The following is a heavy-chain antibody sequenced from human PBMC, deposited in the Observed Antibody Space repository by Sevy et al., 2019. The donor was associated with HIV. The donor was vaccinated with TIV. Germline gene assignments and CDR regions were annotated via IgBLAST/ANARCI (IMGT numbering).Heavy chain of an antibody. CDR3: AKEWTLLSDWYGEFDY. CDR2: ISNSGANT. D-gene: IGHD6-19*01. V-gene: IGHV3-23*01. Sequence: GGSRLSCAASGFTFTNYGMHWVRQAPGKGLEWVSGISNSGANTYYADSVGGRFTVSRDNSKNTVYLQLNSLRAEDTAIYYCAKEWTLLSDWYGEFDYWGQGTLVTVSS. J-gene: IGHJ4*02. CDR1: GFTFTNYG.